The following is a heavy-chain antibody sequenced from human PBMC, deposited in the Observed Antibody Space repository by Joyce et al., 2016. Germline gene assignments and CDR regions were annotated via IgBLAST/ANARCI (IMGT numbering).Heavy chain of an antibody. J-gene: IGHJ3*01. Sequence: EVQLVESGGGLVKPGGSLRLSCAAYGFSFRNAWVTWVRQAPGKGLAWVGRVKSKSQGGTTDYAAPVKGRFTISRDDSRDTAYLQMNSLKSEDTGVYFCVTGLCIGTACHWDDAFDVWGQGTMVTVSS. V-gene: IGHV3-15*01. D-gene: IGHD2-2*01. CDR3: VTGLCIGTACHWDDAFDV. CDR1: GFSFRNAW. CDR2: VKSKSQGGTT.